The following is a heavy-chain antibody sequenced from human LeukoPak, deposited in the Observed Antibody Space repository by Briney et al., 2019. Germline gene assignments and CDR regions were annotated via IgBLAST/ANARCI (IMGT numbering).Heavy chain of an antibody. V-gene: IGHV1-69*13. D-gene: IGHD3-22*01. CDR3: ARDLSSDYYDSSGYYGY. CDR1: RGTFSSYA. CDR2: IIPIFGTA. J-gene: IGHJ4*02. Sequence: GASVKVSCKASRGTFSSYAISWVRQAPGQGLEWMGGIIPIFGTANYAQKFQGRVTITADESTSTAYMELSSLRSEDTAVYYCARDLSSDYYDSSGYYGYWGQGTLVTVSS.